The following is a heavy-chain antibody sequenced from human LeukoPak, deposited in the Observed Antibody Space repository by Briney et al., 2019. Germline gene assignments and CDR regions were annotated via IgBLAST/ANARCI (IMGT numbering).Heavy chain of an antibody. V-gene: IGHV3-48*04. Sequence: GGSLRLSCAASGFTFSSHGMHWVRQAPGKGLEWASYITSTSTTIYYADSVKDRFTISRDNAKNSLYLQMNSLRAEDTAVYYCARDRAVRGLKGYYFDYWGQGIQVIVSS. CDR1: GFTFSSHG. CDR3: ARDRAVRGLKGYYFDY. J-gene: IGHJ4*02. D-gene: IGHD3-10*01. CDR2: ITSTSTTI.